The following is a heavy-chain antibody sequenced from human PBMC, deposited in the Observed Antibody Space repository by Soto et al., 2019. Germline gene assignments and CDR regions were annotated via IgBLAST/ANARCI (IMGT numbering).Heavy chain of an antibody. CDR3: ASGIGVGDY. D-gene: IGHD3-10*01. CDR2: IHSGGST. V-gene: IGHV3-66*01. CDR1: GFTVSSNY. Sequence: EVPLVESGGGLVQPGGSLRLSCAASGFTVSSNYMSWVRQAPGKGLEWVSIIHSGGSTDYADSVKDRFTISRDNSKNTLYLQMNSLRADDTAVYYCASGIGVGDYWGQGTLVTVSS. J-gene: IGHJ4*02.